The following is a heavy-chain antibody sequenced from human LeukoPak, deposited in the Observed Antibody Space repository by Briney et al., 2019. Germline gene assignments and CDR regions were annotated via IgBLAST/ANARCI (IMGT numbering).Heavy chain of an antibody. D-gene: IGHD6-13*01. CDR2: ISGSGGST. V-gene: IGHV3-23*01. J-gene: IGHJ4*02. Sequence: GGSLRLSCAASGFTSSTYAMSWVRQAPGKGLEWVSAISGSGGSTYYADSVKGRFTISRDNSKNTLYLQMNSLRAEDTSIYFCAKALEQETVIALDSWGQGTLVTVSS. CDR3: AKALEQETVIALDS. CDR1: GFTSSTYA.